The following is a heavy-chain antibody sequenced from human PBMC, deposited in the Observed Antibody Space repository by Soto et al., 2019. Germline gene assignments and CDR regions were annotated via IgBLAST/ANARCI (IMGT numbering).Heavy chain of an antibody. CDR2: ISGSGGST. D-gene: IGHD6-19*01. V-gene: IGHV3-23*01. J-gene: IGHJ4*02. CDR1: GFTFSSYA. Sequence: EVQLLESGGGLLQPGGSLRLSCAASGFTFSSYAMSWVRQAPGKGLEWVSLISGSGGSTYYADSVKGRFTISRDNSKNTLYLQMNSLRAEDTAVYYCSRRTSGWYFDYWGQGTLVTVSS. CDR3: SRRTSGWYFDY.